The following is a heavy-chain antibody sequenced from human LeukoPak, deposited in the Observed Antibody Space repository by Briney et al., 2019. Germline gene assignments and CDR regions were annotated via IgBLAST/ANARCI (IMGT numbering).Heavy chain of an antibody. J-gene: IGHJ4*02. Sequence: SLRLSCVASGFTFSSYWMHWVRPAPGKGLEWVSGISWNSGSIGYADSVKGRFTISRDNAKNSLYLQMNSLRAEDTALYYCAKAQPGYDYGDYGEDYYFDYWGQGTLVTVSS. CDR2: ISWNSGSI. D-gene: IGHD4-17*01. CDR3: AKAQPGYDYGDYGEDYYFDY. CDR1: GFTFSSYW. V-gene: IGHV3-9*01.